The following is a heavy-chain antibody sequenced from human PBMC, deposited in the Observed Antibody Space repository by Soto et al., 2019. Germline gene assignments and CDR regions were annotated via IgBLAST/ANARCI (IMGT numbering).Heavy chain of an antibody. CDR2: ISGSGGST. CDR1: GFTFSSYA. Sequence: GGSLRLSCAASGFTFSSYAMSRVRQAPGKGLEWVSAISGSGGSTYYADSVKGRFTISRDNSKNTLYLQMNSLRAEDTAVYYCAKEFTAVATTSSPFDYWGQGTLVTVSS. D-gene: IGHD4-4*01. J-gene: IGHJ4*02. CDR3: AKEFTAVATTSSPFDY. V-gene: IGHV3-23*01.